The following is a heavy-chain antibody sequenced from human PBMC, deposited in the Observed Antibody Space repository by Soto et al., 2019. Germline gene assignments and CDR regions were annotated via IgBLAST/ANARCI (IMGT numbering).Heavy chain of an antibody. V-gene: IGHV3-9*01. Sequence: EVQLVESGGGLVQPGRSLRLSCAASGFTFDDYAMHWVRQVPGKGLEWVSGINWNSGSIGYGDSVKGRFAISRDNAKNSLHLQMNSLSAEDTAFYYCVKDESINWYSGHFRHWGQDPLVTVSS. CDR2: INWNSGSI. D-gene: IGHD6-13*01. CDR3: VKDESINWYSGHFRH. CDR1: GFTFDDYA. J-gene: IGHJ1*01.